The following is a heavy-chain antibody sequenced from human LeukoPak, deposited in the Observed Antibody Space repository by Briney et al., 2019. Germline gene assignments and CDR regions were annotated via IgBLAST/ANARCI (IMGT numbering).Heavy chain of an antibody. CDR3: VRTISGDFDY. J-gene: IGHJ4*02. V-gene: IGHV1-69-2*01. CDR2: VDPEDGET. D-gene: IGHD1-26*01. CDR1: GYTLTDYY. Sequence: ASVKVSCKASGYTLTDYYMHWVQQAPGTGLEWMGLVDPEDGETMCAEKFQGRVTITVDTSTDTAYMELSSLRSEDTAVYYCVRTISGDFDYWGQGTLVTVSS.